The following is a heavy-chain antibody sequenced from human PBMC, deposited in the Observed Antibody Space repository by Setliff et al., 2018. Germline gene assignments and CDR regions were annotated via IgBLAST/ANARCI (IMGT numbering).Heavy chain of an antibody. D-gene: IGHD1-26*01. CDR3: ARKGISALSGAFDM. CDR1: GGSISNYY. Sequence: KTSETLSLTCTVSGGSISNYYWSWIRQPAGKGLEWIGRIYTSGSTNYNPSLKSRVTMSVDTSKNQFSLKLSSVTAADTAVYYCARKGISALSGAFDMWGQGNPGHRLL. V-gene: IGHV4-4*07. J-gene: IGHJ3*02. CDR2: IYTSGST.